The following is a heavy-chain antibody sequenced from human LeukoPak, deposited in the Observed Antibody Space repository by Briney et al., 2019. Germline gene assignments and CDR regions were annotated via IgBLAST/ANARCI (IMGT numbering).Heavy chain of an antibody. Sequence: PGRSLRLSCAASGFIFSNYAMHWVRQAPGMGLEWVAVISFDGNNKYYADSVKGRFTISRDNSKNTLYLQMNSLRAEDTAVYYCASGSLYAFDIWGQGTMVTVSS. D-gene: IGHD1-26*01. CDR3: ASGSLYAFDI. J-gene: IGHJ3*02. CDR2: ISFDGNNK. V-gene: IGHV3-30*14. CDR1: GFIFSNYA.